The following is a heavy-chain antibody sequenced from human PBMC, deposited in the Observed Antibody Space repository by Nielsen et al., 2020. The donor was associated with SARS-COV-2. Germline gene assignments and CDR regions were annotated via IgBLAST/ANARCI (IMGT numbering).Heavy chain of an antibody. CDR1: GGSISSSSYY. V-gene: IGHV4-39*07. J-gene: IGHJ3*02. D-gene: IGHD3-10*01. CDR2: IYYSGSS. CDR3: ARVHYYGSGSYYIGAFDI. Sequence: SETLSLTCTVSGGSISSSSYYWGWIRQPPGKGLEWIGSIYYSGSSDYNPSLKSRVTISVDTSKNQFSLKLSSVTAADTAVYYCARVHYYGSGSYYIGAFDIWGQGTMVTVSS.